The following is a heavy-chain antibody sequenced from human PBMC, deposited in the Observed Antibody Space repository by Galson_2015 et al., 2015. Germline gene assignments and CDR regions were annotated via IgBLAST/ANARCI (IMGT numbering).Heavy chain of an antibody. J-gene: IGHJ6*02. D-gene: IGHD1-1*01. CDR2: ISSSGSTI. Sequence: SLRLSCAASGFTFSDYYMNWIRQAPGKGLEWVSYISSSGSTIYYADSVKGRFTISRDSAKNSLYLQMNSLRAEDTAVYYCARDRGRKDWNADPDGYYYYGMDVWGQGTTVTVSS. V-gene: IGHV3-11*04. CDR3: ARDRGRKDWNADPDGYYYYGMDV. CDR1: GFTFSDYY.